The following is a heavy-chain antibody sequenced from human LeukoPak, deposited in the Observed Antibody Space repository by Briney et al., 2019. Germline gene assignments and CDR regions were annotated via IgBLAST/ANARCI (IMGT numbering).Heavy chain of an antibody. Sequence: SETLSLTCAVYGGSFSGYYWSWIRQPPGKGLEWIGEINHSGSTNYNPSLKSRVTISVDTSKNQFSLKLSSVTAADTAVYYCPREYYGSSGYYNDYWGQGALVTVSS. CDR2: INHSGST. J-gene: IGHJ4*02. V-gene: IGHV4-34*01. D-gene: IGHD3-22*01. CDR1: GGSFSGYY. CDR3: PREYYGSSGYYNDY.